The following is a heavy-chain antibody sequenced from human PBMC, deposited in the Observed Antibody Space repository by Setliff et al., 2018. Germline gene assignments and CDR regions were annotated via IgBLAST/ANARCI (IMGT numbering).Heavy chain of an antibody. CDR2: IYTSWST. J-gene: IGHJ3*02. Sequence: SETLSLTCTVSGGSVGSDFSYWTWIRQPAGKGLEWIGQIYTSWSTNYNPSLKSRVTISLDTSKNQFSLKLSSVTAADTAVYYCARHNLHGTATTFAFDIWGQGTMVTVS. CDR3: ARHNLHGTATTFAFDI. V-gene: IGHV4-61*09. CDR1: GGSVGSDFSY. D-gene: IGHD2-21*02.